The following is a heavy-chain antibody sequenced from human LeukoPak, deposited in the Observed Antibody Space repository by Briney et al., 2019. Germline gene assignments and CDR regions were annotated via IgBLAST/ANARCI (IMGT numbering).Heavy chain of an antibody. V-gene: IGHV3-23*01. CDR3: VKDPRDTYGTNWFVS. J-gene: IGHJ5*01. D-gene: IGHD2-21*01. CDR2: ISGTGGAT. CDR1: GFSFGNYA. Sequence: GGSLRLSCVASGFSFGNYAMSWVRQAPGKGLRWVSQISGTGGATWYAGFARDRFTISRDNSKKTLYLQMSGLRVEDTAMYYCVKDPRDTYGTNWFVSWGQGTLLIVSS.